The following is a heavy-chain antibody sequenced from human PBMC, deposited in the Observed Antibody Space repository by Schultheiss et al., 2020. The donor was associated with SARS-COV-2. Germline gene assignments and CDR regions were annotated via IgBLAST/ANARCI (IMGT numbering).Heavy chain of an antibody. V-gene: IGHV4-59*01. D-gene: IGHD6-6*01. CDR3: ARDFPEARGAFDS. CDR1: GGSFSGYY. Sequence: SETLSLTCAVYGGSFSGYYWSWIRQPPGKGLEWIGYIYYSGSTNYNPSLKSRVTISVDTSKNQFSLKLSSVTAADTAVYYCARDFPEARGAFDSWGQGTLVTVSS. J-gene: IGHJ4*02. CDR2: IYYSGST.